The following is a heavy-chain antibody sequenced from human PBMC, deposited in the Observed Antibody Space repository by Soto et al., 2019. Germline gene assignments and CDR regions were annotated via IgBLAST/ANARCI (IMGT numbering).Heavy chain of an antibody. V-gene: IGHV3-7*03. J-gene: IGHJ6*02. CDR1: GFPFNNYY. D-gene: IGHD6-19*01. Sequence: GGSLRLSCAASGFPFNNYYMTWVRQASGKGLEWVASIKEDGNEKYYVDSVKGRFTISRDNEKNSLSLQMNSLRAEDTAVYYCTRGAGGWNYYYAMDVWGPGATVTVSS. CDR2: IKEDGNEK. CDR3: TRGAGGWNYYYAMDV.